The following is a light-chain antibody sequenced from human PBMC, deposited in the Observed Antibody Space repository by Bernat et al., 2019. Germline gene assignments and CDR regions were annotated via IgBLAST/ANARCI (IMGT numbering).Light chain of an antibody. Sequence: DIQMTQSPSSLSASVGDRVTITCRASQSISSYLNWYQQKPGKAPKLLIYAASSLQSGVPSRFSGSGSGTDITLTINSLQPENFATYYCQQSYSTPITYGQGTRLEIK. CDR1: QSISSY. J-gene: IGKJ5*01. V-gene: IGKV1-39*01. CDR2: AAS. CDR3: QQSYSTPIT.